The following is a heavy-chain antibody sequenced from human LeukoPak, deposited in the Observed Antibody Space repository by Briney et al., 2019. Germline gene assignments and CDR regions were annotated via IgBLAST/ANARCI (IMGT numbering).Heavy chain of an antibody. CDR1: GFTFSSYA. CDR3: ARTGTTDYYYYMDV. J-gene: IGHJ6*03. Sequence: PGGSLRLSCAASGFTFSSYAMSWVRQAPGKGLEWVSYISSSSSTIYYADSVKGRFTISRDNAKNSLYLQMNSLRAEDTAVYYCARTGTTDYYYYMDVWGKGTTVTVSS. CDR2: ISSSSSTI. V-gene: IGHV3-48*01. D-gene: IGHD1-1*01.